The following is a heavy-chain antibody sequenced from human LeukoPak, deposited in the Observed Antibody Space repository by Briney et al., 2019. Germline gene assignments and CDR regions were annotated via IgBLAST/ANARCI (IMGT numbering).Heavy chain of an antibody. CDR1: GGSISSYC. CDR3: ARGGKATVVTM. Sequence: PSETLSLTCTVSGGSISSYCWSWIRQPAGKGLEWIGRIYTSGSTNYNPSLKSRVSMSVDTSKNQFSLKLTSVTAADTAVYYCARGGKATVVTMWGQGILVTVSS. V-gene: IGHV4-4*07. J-gene: IGHJ4*02. D-gene: IGHD4-23*01. CDR2: IYTSGST.